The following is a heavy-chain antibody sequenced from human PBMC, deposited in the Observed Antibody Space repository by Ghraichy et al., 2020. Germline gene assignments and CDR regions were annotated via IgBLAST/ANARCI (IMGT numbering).Heavy chain of an antibody. Sequence: GGSLRLSCAASGFTFSTYDLNWVRQAPGKGLEWVSSISGSGVGTFYADSVKGRFTISRDNSKNTLYLLMNTLRAEDTAIYYCARSIVGSIKAFDYWGQGTLVTVSS. V-gene: IGHV3-23*01. CDR2: ISGSGVGT. CDR1: GFTFSTYD. CDR3: ARSIVGSIKAFDY. J-gene: IGHJ4*02. D-gene: IGHD1-26*01.